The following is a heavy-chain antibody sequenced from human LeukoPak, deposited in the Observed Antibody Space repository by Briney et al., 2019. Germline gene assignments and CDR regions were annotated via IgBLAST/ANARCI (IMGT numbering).Heavy chain of an antibody. CDR1: GGSISSSNW. Sequence: PSETLSLTCAVSGGSISSSNWWSWVRQPPGKGLEWIGEIYHSGSTNYNPSLKSRVTISVDTSKNQFSLKLSSVTAADTAVYYCARDKSDYDSSGYYSMIDAFDIWGQGTMVTVSS. CDR3: ARDKSDYDSSGYYSMIDAFDI. CDR2: IYHSGST. D-gene: IGHD3-22*01. J-gene: IGHJ3*02. V-gene: IGHV4-4*02.